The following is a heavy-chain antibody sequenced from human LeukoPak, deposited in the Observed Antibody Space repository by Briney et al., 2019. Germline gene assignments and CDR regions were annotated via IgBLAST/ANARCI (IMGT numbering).Heavy chain of an antibody. Sequence: ASVTVSCTASGYTFTSFFMHWVRQAPGQGLEWMGIINPRGGSATSAQRFQGRLTVTRDTSTSTVYMELSSLTSEDTAVYYCARDYHGSGSLTTFDSWXLGTLVTVSS. CDR2: INPRGGSA. D-gene: IGHD3-10*01. V-gene: IGHV1-46*01. J-gene: IGHJ4*02. CDR3: ARDYHGSGSLTTFDS. CDR1: GYTFTSFF.